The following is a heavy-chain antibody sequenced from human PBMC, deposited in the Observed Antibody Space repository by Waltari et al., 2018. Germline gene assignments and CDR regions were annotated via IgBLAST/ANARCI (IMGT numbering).Heavy chain of an antibody. CDR3: VSGESGFAI. CDR2: INGGGSST. J-gene: IGHJ4*02. CDR1: GLTFSSHW. D-gene: IGHD3-3*01. V-gene: IGHV3-74*01. Sequence: EVQVVESGGGLVQPGGSLRLSCAASGLTFSSHWMQWVRQAPGKGLVGVARINGGGSSTSYADSVKGRFTISRDNAKNTVYLRMDSLRAEDTAVYYCVSGESGFAIRGQGSLVTVSS.